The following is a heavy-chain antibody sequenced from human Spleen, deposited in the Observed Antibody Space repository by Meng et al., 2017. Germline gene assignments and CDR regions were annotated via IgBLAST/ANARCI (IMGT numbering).Heavy chain of an antibody. J-gene: IGHJ4*02. V-gene: IGHV4-61*02. Sequence: SCTVSGGSISSGSYYWSWIRQPAGKGLEWIGRIYTSGSTNYNPSLKSRVTISVDTSKNQFSLKLSSVTAADTAVYYCARGIAVAAPFDYWGQGTLVTVSS. CDR2: IYTSGST. CDR1: GGSISSGSYY. CDR3: ARGIAVAAPFDY. D-gene: IGHD6-19*01.